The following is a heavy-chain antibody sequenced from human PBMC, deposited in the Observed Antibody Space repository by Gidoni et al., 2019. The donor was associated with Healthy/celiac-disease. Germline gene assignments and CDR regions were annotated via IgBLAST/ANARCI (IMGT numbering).Heavy chain of an antibody. CDR2: IGGSGSST. CDR1: GFTFSSYA. D-gene: IGHD3-22*01. V-gene: IGHV3-23*04. CDR3: AKLPRIVVVPEDYFDY. Sequence: EVQLVESGGGLVQPGGSLRLSCAASGFTFSSYAMSWVRQAPGKGLGWVSAIGGSGSSTYYADSVKGRFTISRDNSKNTLYLQMNSLRAEDTAVYYCAKLPRIVVVPEDYFDYWGQGTLVTVSS. J-gene: IGHJ4*02.